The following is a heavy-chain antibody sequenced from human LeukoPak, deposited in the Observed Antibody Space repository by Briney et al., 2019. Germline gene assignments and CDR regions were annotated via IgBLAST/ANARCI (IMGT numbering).Heavy chain of an antibody. Sequence: SETLSLTCAVSGYSITSDYYWGWIRQPPGKGLERIGIVSHSENTFYNPSLHSRVTISVDTSKNQFSLKLSSVSAADTAVYYCARDPSSGYFGSLHYFDLWGQGSLVTVSS. CDR1: GYSITSDYY. V-gene: IGHV4-38-2*02. CDR3: ARDPSSGYFGSLHYFDL. J-gene: IGHJ4*02. D-gene: IGHD3-22*01. CDR2: VSHSENT.